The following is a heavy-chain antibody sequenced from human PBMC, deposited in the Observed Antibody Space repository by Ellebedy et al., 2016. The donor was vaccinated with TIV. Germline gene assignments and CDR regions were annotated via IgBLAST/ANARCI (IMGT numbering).Heavy chain of an antibody. CDR1: GYSFTDYW. D-gene: IGHD6-13*01. V-gene: IGHV5-51*01. CDR2: IYPGDSDI. Sequence: GESLKISCKGFGYSFTDYWIGWVRQMPGKGLEWMGIIYPGDSDIRYSPSFQGQVTISADKSLSTAYLQWSSLKASDTPMYYCARHAGSWFSGGSKAVVYWGQGTLVTVSS. CDR3: ARHAGSWFSGGSKAVVY. J-gene: IGHJ4*02.